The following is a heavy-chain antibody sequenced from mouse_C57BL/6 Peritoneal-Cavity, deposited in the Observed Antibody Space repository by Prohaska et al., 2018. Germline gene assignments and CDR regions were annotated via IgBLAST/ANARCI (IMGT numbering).Heavy chain of an antibody. V-gene: IGHV1-12*01. J-gene: IGHJ3*01. CDR1: GYTFTSYN. CDR3: ARGEWFAY. CDR2: IYPGNGDT. Sequence: QAYLQQSGADLVRPAASVKMSSKASGYTFTSYNMHWVQQTPSQGLEWIGAIYPGNGDTSYNQKFKGKGTLTVDKSASTAYMQLSSLTSEDSAVYFCARGEWFAYWRQGTLVTVSA.